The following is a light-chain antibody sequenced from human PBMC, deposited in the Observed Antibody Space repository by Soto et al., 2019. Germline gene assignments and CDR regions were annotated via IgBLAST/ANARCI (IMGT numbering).Light chain of an antibody. J-gene: IGKJ1*01. CDR3: HQYHNFPRT. Sequence: IQLTPSPSTLSASVGDRVTITCRASQSISNWLAWYQQKPGQAPNLLIYKASTLESGVPSRFSGSGSGTEFTLTVSSLQPDDFATYYCHQYHNFPRTFGQGTKVDIK. CDR1: QSISNW. CDR2: KAS. V-gene: IGKV1-5*03.